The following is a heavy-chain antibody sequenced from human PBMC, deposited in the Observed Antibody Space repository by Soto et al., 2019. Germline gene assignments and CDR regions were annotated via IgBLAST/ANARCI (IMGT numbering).Heavy chain of an antibody. Sequence: GGSLRLSCAASGFTFSSYGMHWVRQAPGKGLEWVAVIWYDGSSKYYADSVKGRFTISRDNSKNTLYLQMNSLRAEDTAVYYCARAKYYYDSSGYYRQGDALVIWGQGTMVTVSS. D-gene: IGHD3-22*01. CDR1: GFTFSSYG. CDR3: ARAKYYYDSSGYYRQGDALVI. V-gene: IGHV3-33*01. CDR2: IWYDGSSK. J-gene: IGHJ3*02.